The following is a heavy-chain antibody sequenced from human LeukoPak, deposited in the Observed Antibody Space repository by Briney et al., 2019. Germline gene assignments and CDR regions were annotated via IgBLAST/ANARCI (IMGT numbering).Heavy chain of an antibody. J-gene: IGHJ4*02. CDR1: GFTFSRYA. V-gene: IGHV3-30-3*01. CDR2: ISYDGSNK. CDR3: ARTRFDY. Sequence: GGSLRLSCAASGFTFSRYAMHWVRQAPGKGLEWVAVISYDGSNKYYADSVKGRFTISRDNSKNTLYLQMNSLRAEDTAVYYCARTRFDYWGQGTLVTVSS.